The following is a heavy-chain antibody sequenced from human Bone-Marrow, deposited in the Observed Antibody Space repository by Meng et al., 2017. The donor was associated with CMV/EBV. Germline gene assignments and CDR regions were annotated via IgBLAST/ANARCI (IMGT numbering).Heavy chain of an antibody. CDR2: IRHDGTNK. D-gene: IGHD3-16*01. J-gene: IGHJ4*02. CDR3: AKDLLLFGGPNAYFDY. Sequence: GESLKISCAASGFRFDDYGMHWVRQTPGKGLEWVAFIRHDGTNKFYGDSVKGRFTISRDNSKNTVYLQMNSLRPEETAVYYCAKDLLLFGGPNAYFDYWGQGTLVPSPQ. V-gene: IGHV3-30*02. CDR1: GFRFDDYG.